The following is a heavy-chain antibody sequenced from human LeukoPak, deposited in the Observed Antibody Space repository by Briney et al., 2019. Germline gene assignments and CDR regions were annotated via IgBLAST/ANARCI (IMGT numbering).Heavy chain of an antibody. CDR3: ARIEDYYNSGGYFWYFDL. J-gene: IGHJ2*01. D-gene: IGHD3-10*01. V-gene: IGHV3-74*01. CDR2: INSHGSET. Sequence: GGSLRLSCAASGFTFSDHWMHWVRQAPGKGLVWVSRINSHGSETNYADSVKGRFTVSRDNAKNTLYLQMNSLRAEDTAVYYCARIEDYYNSGGYFWYFDLWGRGTLVTASS. CDR1: GFTFSDHW.